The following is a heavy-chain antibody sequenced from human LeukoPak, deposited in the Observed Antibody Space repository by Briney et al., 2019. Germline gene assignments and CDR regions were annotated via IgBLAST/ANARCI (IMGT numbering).Heavy chain of an antibody. CDR2: IYTSGST. J-gene: IGHJ4*02. V-gene: IGHV4-4*07. Sequence: SETLSLTCTVSGGSISSYYWSWIRQPAGKGLEWIGRIYTSGSTNYNPSLKSRVTMSVDTSKNQFSLKLSSVTAADTAVYYCARGGWYYYGSGSRSRYFDYWGQGTLVTVSS. CDR3: ARGGWYYYGSGSRSRYFDY. CDR1: GGSISSYY. D-gene: IGHD3-10*01.